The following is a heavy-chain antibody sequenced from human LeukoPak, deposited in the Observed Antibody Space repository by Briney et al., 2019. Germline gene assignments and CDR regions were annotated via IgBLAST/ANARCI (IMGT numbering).Heavy chain of an antibody. J-gene: IGHJ3*01. D-gene: IGHD3-16*01. V-gene: IGHV4-30-4*01. CDR3: ARVGVSSFHDTFDL. CDR1: GGSISSGDYH. CDR2: IYYRGST. Sequence: SETLSLTCTVSGGSISSGDYHWSWIRQPPGKGLEWIGYIYYRGSTYYNPSLKSRLTISVDTSKNQFSLKLSSVTAADTVVYYCARVGVSSFHDTFDLWGQGTMLTVSS.